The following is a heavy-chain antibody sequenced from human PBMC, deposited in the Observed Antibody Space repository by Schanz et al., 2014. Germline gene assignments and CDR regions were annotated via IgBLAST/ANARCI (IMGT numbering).Heavy chain of an antibody. CDR2: ISVYHGHT. V-gene: IGHV1-18*04. CDR3: VRDAGWAFGDYHGMDV. CDR1: GYTFTSYY. D-gene: IGHD3-10*01. Sequence: QLMQSGSEVRKPGASVKVSCEASGYTFTSYYIHWFRQAPGQGLEWMGWISVYHGHTNYAEKVHGRVTMTTDTSTSTAYMELRSLISDDTAVYYCVRDAGWAFGDYHGMDVWGQGTSVTVSS. J-gene: IGHJ6*02.